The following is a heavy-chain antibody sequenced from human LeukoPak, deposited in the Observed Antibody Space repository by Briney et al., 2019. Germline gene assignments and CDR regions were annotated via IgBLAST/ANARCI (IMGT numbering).Heavy chain of an antibody. CDR1: GGSITSGSYY. V-gene: IGHV4-39*01. Sequence: PPETLSLTCTASGGSITSGSYYWGWIRQPPGKGLEWIGSIYYSGSSYYNPSLKSRVTISVDTSKNQFSLKLSSVTAADTAVYYCARHGHDYINYRYYYYGMDVWGQGTTVTVSS. D-gene: IGHD4-11*01. CDR2: IYYSGSS. J-gene: IGHJ6*02. CDR3: ARHGHDYINYRYYYYGMDV.